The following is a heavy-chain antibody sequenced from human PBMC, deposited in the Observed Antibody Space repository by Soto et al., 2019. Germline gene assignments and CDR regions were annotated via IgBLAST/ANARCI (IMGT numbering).Heavy chain of an antibody. CDR1: GGSISSYY. CDR2: IYYSGST. V-gene: IGHV4-59*01. D-gene: IGHD2-15*01. CDR3: AREYGGTHLDY. J-gene: IGHJ4*02. Sequence: PSETLSLTCTVSGGSISSYYWSWIRQPPGKGLEWIGYIYYSGSTNYNPSLKSRVTISVDTSKNQFSLKLSSVTAADTAVYYCAREYGGTHLDYWGQGTLVTVSS.